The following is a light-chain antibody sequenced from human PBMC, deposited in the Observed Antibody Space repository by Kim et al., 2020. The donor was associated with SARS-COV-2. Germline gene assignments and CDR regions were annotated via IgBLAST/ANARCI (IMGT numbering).Light chain of an antibody. Sequence: SYELTQPPSVSVSPGQTASITRSGETLGDKYTYWYQHQAGQSPVLVIYEDIKRPSGIPERFSGSNSGNTATLTISGTQAIDEADYYCQTWDTSTVVFGGG. CDR2: EDI. CDR1: TLGDKY. CDR3: QTWDTSTVV. V-gene: IGLV3-1*01. J-gene: IGLJ2*01.